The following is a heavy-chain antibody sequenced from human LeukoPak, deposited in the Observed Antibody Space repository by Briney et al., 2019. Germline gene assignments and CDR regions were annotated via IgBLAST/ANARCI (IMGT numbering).Heavy chain of an antibody. CDR2: ISYDGSNK. V-gene: IGHV3-30-3*01. CDR3: ARAPERDYGDINAFDI. J-gene: IGHJ3*02. D-gene: IGHD4-17*01. CDR1: GFTFSSYA. Sequence: GGSLRLSCAASGFTFSSYAMHWVRQAPGKGLEWVAVISYDGSNKYYADSVKGRFTISRDNSKNTLYLQMNSLRAEDTAVYYCARAPERDYGDINAFDIWGQGTTVTVSS.